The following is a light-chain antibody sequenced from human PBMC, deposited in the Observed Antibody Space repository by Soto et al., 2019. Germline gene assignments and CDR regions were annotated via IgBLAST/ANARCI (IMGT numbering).Light chain of an antibody. V-gene: IGKV3D-20*02. CDR3: QQRSNWRVT. Sequence: EIVMTQSPATLSVSPGERATLSCGASQSVSSSYLAWYQQKPGQAPRLLIYDASNRATGIPARFSGSGSGTDFTLTISSLEPEDFAVYYCQQRSNWRVTFGQGTRLEIK. CDR2: DAS. J-gene: IGKJ5*01. CDR1: QSVSSSY.